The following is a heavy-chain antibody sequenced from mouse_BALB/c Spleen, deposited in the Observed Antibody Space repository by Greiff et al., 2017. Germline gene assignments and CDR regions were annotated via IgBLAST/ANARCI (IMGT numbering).Heavy chain of an antibody. D-gene: IGHD2-14*01. CDR1: DFNIKDCY. CDR3: ARSYYRSDGRTFDY. J-gene: IGHJ2*01. CDR2: IDPENGNI. V-gene: IGHV14-1*02. Sequence: EVQRVESGAELVRPGALVKLSCKASDFNIKDCYMHWVKQRPEQGLEWIGWIDPENGNIIYDPKFQGKASITADTSSNTAYLQLSSLTSEDTAVYYCARSYYRSDGRTFDYWGQGTTLTVSS.